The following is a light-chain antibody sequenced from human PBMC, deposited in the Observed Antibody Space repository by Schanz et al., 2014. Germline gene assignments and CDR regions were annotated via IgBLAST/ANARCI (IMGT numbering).Light chain of an antibody. J-gene: IGLJ2*01. V-gene: IGLV1-40*01. CDR1: SSNIGSFYD. CDR2: GNN. CDR3: QSYDSSLSASVV. Sequence: QSVLTQPPSVSGAPGQRVSISCTGSSSNIGSFYDVHWYQQFPGRAPQLVIYGNNNRPSGVPDRFSGSKSGTSASLAITGLQAEDEADYYCQSYDSSLSASVVFGGGTKLTV.